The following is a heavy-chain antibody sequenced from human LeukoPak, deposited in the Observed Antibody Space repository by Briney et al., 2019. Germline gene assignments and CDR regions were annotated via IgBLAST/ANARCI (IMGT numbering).Heavy chain of an antibody. CDR3: AGSANGYSPGVY. Sequence: SETLSLACTASGGSISSYYWSWIRQPPGKGLEWMGYIYNSGSTNYNPSLKSRVTMSLDTSKNQFSVKLTSVTAADTAVYYCAGSANGYSPGVYWGQGTLVTVSS. V-gene: IGHV4-59*01. CDR2: IYNSGST. D-gene: IGHD5-24*01. CDR1: GGSISSYY. J-gene: IGHJ4*02.